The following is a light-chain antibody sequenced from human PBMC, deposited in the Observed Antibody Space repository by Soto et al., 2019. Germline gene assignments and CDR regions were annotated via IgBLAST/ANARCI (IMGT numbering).Light chain of an antibody. J-gene: IGKJ1*01. Sequence: EIVLTQSPGTLSLSLGERATLSCRASQSVSSSYLAWYQQKPGQAPRLLIYGASSRATGIPDRFSGSGSGTDFTLTISRLEPEDFAVYYCQQYGSSLPWTFGQGTKWIS. V-gene: IGKV3-20*01. CDR2: GAS. CDR1: QSVSSSY. CDR3: QQYGSSLPWT.